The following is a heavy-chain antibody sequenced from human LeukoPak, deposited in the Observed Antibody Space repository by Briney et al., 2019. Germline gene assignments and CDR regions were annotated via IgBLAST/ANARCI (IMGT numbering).Heavy chain of an antibody. V-gene: IGHV3-64*01. D-gene: IGHD1-20*01. J-gene: IGHJ4*02. Sequence: PGGSLRLSCAASGFTFSSYTVHWVRQAPGKGLEYVSAISSNGGSTYYANSVKGRFTISRDNSKNTLYLQMGGLRAEDMAVYYCARGITRTTYGFGDYWGQGTLVTVSS. CDR1: GFTFSSYT. CDR3: ARGITRTTYGFGDY. CDR2: ISSNGGST.